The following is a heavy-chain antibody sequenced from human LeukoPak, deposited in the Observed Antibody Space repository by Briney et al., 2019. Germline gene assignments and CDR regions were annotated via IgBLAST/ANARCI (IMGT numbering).Heavy chain of an antibody. D-gene: IGHD6-19*01. V-gene: IGHV3-23*01. J-gene: IGHJ4*02. CDR3: AKDARRSSGWYFFDH. Sequence: PGGSLRLSCAASGFSFSILAMGWVRQAPGKGLEWVSVISDSGGTTYYVDSVKGRFTISRDNSRNTLYLLMNSLRVEDTAVYYCAKDARRSSGWYFFDHWGQGTLVTVSS. CDR1: GFSFSILA. CDR2: ISDSGGTT.